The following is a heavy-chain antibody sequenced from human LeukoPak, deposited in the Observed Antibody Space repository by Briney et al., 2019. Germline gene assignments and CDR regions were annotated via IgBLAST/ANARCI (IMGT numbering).Heavy chain of an antibody. CDR1: GFIVSDYY. V-gene: IGHV3-11*01. Sequence: GRSLRLSCAVSGFIVSDYYMSWIRQAPGKGLEWVSYISSSGGTIYYADSVMGRFTISRDNAKNSLYLQMNSLRAEDTAVYYCARDGGIPFYWYFDLWGRGTLVTVSS. CDR3: ARDGGIPFYWYFDL. CDR2: ISSSGGTI. D-gene: IGHD2-15*01. J-gene: IGHJ2*01.